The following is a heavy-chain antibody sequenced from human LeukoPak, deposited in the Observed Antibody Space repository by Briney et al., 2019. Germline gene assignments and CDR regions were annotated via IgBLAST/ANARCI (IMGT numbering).Heavy chain of an antibody. CDR2: IWYDGGNK. Sequence: GGSLRLSCAASGFTFSSYGMHWVRQAPGKGLEWVAVIWYDGGNKYYADSVKGRFTISRDNSKNTLYLQMNSLRIEDTAVYYCAGGPGFLIDCWGHGTLVTVSS. CDR3: AGGPGFLIDC. J-gene: IGHJ4*01. V-gene: IGHV3-33*01. D-gene: IGHD3-3*01. CDR1: GFTFSSYG.